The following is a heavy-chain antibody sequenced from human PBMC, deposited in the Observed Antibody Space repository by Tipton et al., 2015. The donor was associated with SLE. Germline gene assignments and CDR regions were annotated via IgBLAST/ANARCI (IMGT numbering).Heavy chain of an antibody. CDR3: ARQTQAVAGCFDY. CDR1: GFTFSDYY. Sequence: SLRLSCAASGFTFSDYYMSWIRQAPGKGLEWVSYISSSSSYTKYADSVKGRFTISRDNAKNTLYLQMNSLRAEDTAVYYCARQTQAVAGCFDYWGQGTLVTVSS. J-gene: IGHJ4*02. CDR2: ISSSSSYT. D-gene: IGHD6-19*01. V-gene: IGHV3-11*06.